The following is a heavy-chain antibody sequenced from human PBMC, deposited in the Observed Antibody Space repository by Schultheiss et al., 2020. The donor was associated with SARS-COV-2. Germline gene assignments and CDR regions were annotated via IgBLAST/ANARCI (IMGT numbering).Heavy chain of an antibody. V-gene: IGHV4-4*02. D-gene: IGHD3-22*01. Sequence: SETLSLTCAVSGGSISSSNWWSWVRQPPGKGLEWIGEIYHSGSTNYNPSLKSRVTISVDKSKNQFSLKLSSVTAADTAVYYSARESYDYYDSSGSLYYFDYWGQGTLVTVSS. CDR2: IYHSGST. J-gene: IGHJ4*02. CDR3: ARESYDYYDSSGSLYYFDY. CDR1: GGSISSSNW.